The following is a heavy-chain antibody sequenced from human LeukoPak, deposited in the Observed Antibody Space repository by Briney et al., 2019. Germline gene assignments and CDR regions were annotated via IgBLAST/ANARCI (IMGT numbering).Heavy chain of an antibody. V-gene: IGHV4-39*01. Sequence: SETLSLTCTVSGASISNSIYYWGWIRQPPGKRLEWIGSIDYNGSTYFNPSLKSRVIISVDTSKNHFSLKLSSVTAADTALYCARQYGKVVHTNIWGQGTLVTVSS. CDR3: ARQYGKVVHTNI. CDR2: IDYNGST. D-gene: IGHD1-1*01. J-gene: IGHJ4*02. CDR1: GASISNSIYY.